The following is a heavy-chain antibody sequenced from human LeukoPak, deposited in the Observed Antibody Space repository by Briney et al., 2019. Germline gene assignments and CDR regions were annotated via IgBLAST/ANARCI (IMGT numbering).Heavy chain of an antibody. J-gene: IGHJ4*02. CDR2: ISSSSSTI. V-gene: IGHV3-48*01. CDR1: GFTFNNYN. Sequence: GGSLRLSCAASGFTFNNYNMNWVRQAPGKGLEWISYISSSSSTIYYADSVKGRFNISRDNAKNPLYLQMNSLRAEDTAVYYCAGLLMDPMPSDYWGQGTLVTVSS. D-gene: IGHD2-2*01. CDR3: AGLLMDPMPSDY.